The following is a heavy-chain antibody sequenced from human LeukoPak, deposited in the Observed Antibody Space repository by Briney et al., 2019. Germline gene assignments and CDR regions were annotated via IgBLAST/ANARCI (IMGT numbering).Heavy chain of an antibody. Sequence: SEALSLTCAVYGGSFSGYYWSWIRQPPGKGLEWIGEINHSGSTNYNPSLKSRVTISVDTSKNQFSLKLSSVTAADTAVYYCARQTPSGVVVPAAMRDYWGQGTLVTVSS. J-gene: IGHJ4*02. CDR1: GGSFSGYY. CDR2: INHSGST. CDR3: ARQTPSGVVVPAAMRDY. V-gene: IGHV4-34*01. D-gene: IGHD2-2*01.